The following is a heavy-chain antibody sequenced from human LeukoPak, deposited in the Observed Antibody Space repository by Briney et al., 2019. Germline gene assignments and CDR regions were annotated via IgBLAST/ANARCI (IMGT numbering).Heavy chain of an antibody. J-gene: IGHJ4*02. V-gene: IGHV3-20*04. CDR3: ARAPITRPFYFDY. CDR1: GFAFDEHG. D-gene: IGHD2-2*01. CDR2: INWSGGST. Sequence: PGGSLRLSCTASGFAFDEHGMSWVRQVPGKGLEWFSGINWSGGSTGYSDPLRGRFTISRAKAKTSLYIQTDSLRAEDPGLYYCARAPITRPFYFDYWGQGTLVTVSS.